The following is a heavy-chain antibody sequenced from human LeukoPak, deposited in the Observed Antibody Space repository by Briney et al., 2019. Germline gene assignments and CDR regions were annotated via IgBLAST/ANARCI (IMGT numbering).Heavy chain of an antibody. CDR1: GFTFTGFS. D-gene: IGHD3-10*01. CDR3: EALNYGSGSYLDY. V-gene: IGHV3-30*04. J-gene: IGHJ4*02. Sequence: GRSLRLSCAASGFTFTGFSIHWVRQPPGKGLEWVALISYDGSNTYYADSVEGRFTISRDNSKNTLYLQMNSLRAEDTAVYYCEALNYGSGSYLDYWGQGILVTVSS. CDR2: ISYDGSNT.